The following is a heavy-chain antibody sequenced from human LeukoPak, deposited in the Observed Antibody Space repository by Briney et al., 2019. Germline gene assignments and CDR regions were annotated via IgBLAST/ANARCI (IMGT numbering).Heavy chain of an antibody. CDR2: IYSGGST. Sequence: PGGSLRLSCAASGFTVSSNYMSWVRQAPGKGLEWVSVIYSGGSTYYADSVKGRFTISRDNSKNTLYLQMDSLRAEDTAVYYCARGLVVAGNWFDPWGQGTLVTVSS. CDR1: GFTVSSNY. D-gene: IGHD6-19*01. J-gene: IGHJ5*02. CDR3: ARGLVVAGNWFDP. V-gene: IGHV3-53*01.